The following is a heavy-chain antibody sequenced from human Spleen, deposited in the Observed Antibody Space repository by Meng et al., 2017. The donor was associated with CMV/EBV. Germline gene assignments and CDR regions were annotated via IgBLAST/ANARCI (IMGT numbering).Heavy chain of an antibody. Sequence: GESLKISCAASGFTFSNYHMSWVRQAPGKGLEWVSTISATSGTTYYADSVKGRFTISRDISTNTLFLQMNSLRDEDTALYYCARDDARRYYSMDVWGQGTTVTVSS. CDR3: ARDDARRYYSMDV. J-gene: IGHJ6*02. V-gene: IGHV3-23*01. CDR1: GFTFSNYH. CDR2: ISATSGTT.